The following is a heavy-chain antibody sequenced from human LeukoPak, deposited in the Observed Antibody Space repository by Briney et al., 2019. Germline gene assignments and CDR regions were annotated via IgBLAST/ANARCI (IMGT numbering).Heavy chain of an antibody. CDR1: GFTFSSYE. CDR3: TTGSVRGVMDY. V-gene: IGHV3-15*01. D-gene: IGHD3-10*01. J-gene: IGHJ4*02. CDR2: IKSKTDGGTT. Sequence: GGSLRLSCAASGFTFSSYEMNWVRQAPGKGLEWVGRIKSKTDGGTTDYAAPVKVRFTISRDDSKNTLYLQMNSLKTEDTAVYYCTTGSVRGVMDYWGQGTLVTVSS.